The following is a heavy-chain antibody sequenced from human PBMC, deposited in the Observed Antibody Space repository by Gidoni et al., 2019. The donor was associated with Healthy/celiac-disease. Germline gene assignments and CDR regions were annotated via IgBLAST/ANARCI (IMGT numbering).Heavy chain of an antibody. Sequence: QVQLVQSGAEGKTPGASVKVSCKASGYTFTGYYMHWVRQAPGQGLEWMGRINPNSGGTNYAQKFQGRVTMTRDTSISTAYMELSRLRSDDTAVYYCARNTAMVMGGMDVWGQGTTVTVSS. CDR1: GYTFTGYY. CDR2: INPNSGGT. D-gene: IGHD5-18*01. J-gene: IGHJ6*02. V-gene: IGHV1-2*06. CDR3: ARNTAMVMGGMDV.